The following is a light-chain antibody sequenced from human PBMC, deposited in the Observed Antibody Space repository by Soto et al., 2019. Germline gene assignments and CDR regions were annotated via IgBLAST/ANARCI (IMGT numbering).Light chain of an antibody. CDR2: GVS. Sequence: EVVLTQSPSTLSLSPGERVTLSCGASQSVGSSYLAWYQQKPGQAPRLLVYGVSSRAIGVPDRFSGSGSGTDFTLTISRLEPEDFAVYYCQQYGDSPWTFGQGTKVDI. J-gene: IGKJ1*01. CDR3: QQYGDSPWT. CDR1: QSVGSSY. V-gene: IGKV3-20*01.